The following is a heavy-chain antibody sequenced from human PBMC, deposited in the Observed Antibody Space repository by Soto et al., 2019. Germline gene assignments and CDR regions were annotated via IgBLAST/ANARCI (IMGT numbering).Heavy chain of an antibody. CDR3: TNDSHWVNISPTQDH. D-gene: IGHD3-16*01. V-gene: IGHV3-23*01. J-gene: IGHJ4*02. CDR1: GFTFRSSP. CDR2: INGGDDSE. Sequence: EVQLWESGGGLVQPGGSLRLSCAVSGFTFRSSPMSWVRRAPGKGLEWVSGINGGDDSEHYVDSVRGRFTIIRDNYMNWLILQMNGLRVEDTAMYYCTNDSHWVNISPTQDHWGQGTQVTVSS.